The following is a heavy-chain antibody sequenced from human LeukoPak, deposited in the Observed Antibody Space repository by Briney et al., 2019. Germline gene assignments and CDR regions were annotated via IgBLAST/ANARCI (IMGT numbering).Heavy chain of an antibody. V-gene: IGHV4-38-2*02. D-gene: IGHD7-27*01. CDR2: IYHSGST. Sequence: SETLSLTCTVSGYSISSGYYWGWIRQPPGKGLEWIGSIYHSGSTYYNPSLKSRVTISVDTSKNQFSLKLSSVTAADTAVYYCAREPGDEQDYWGQGTLVTVSS. CDR1: GYSISSGYY. CDR3: AREPGDEQDY. J-gene: IGHJ4*02.